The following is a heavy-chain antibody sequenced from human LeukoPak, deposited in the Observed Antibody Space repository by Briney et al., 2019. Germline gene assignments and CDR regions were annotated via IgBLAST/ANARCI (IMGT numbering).Heavy chain of an antibody. D-gene: IGHD1-14*01. Sequence: PGGSLRLSCAASGFTLSSYGMHWVRQAPGRGLEWVALISYDGNNKNYAASVKGRFTISRDNSKNTRSLQMNRLRAEDTAVYYWAKTEEGPQNQETYCYYCYGMYVWGKGTTVTVSS. V-gene: IGHV3-30*18. CDR3: AKTEEGPQNQETYCYYCYGMYV. CDR2: ISYDGNNK. CDR1: GFTLSSYG. J-gene: IGHJ6*04.